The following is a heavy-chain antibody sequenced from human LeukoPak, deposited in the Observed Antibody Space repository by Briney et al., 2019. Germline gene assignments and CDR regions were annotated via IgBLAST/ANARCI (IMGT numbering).Heavy chain of an antibody. V-gene: IGHV1-46*01. CDR3: ARGMTTYYYGSGSYYNDY. J-gene: IGHJ4*02. CDR1: GYTFTGYY. D-gene: IGHD3-10*01. Sequence: RWASVKVSCKASGYTFTGYYMHWVRQAPGQGLEWMGIINPSGGSTSYAQKFQGRVTMTRDMSTSTVHMELSSLRSEDTAVYYCARGMTTYYYGSGSYYNDYWGQGTPVTVSS. CDR2: INPSGGST.